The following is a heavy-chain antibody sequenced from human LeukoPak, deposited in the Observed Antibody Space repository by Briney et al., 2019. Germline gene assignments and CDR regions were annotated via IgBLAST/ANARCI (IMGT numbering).Heavy chain of an antibody. D-gene: IGHD2-2*01. CDR3: AREGGTSSVVVVYFDY. CDR1: GFTFSSYW. J-gene: IGHJ4*02. Sequence: GGSLRLSCAASGFTFSSYWMSRVRQAPGKGLEWVANIKQDGSEKCYVDSVKGRFTISRDNAKNSLYLQMNSLRAEDTAVYYCAREGGTSSVVVVYFDYWGQGTLVTVSS. V-gene: IGHV3-7*01. CDR2: IKQDGSEK.